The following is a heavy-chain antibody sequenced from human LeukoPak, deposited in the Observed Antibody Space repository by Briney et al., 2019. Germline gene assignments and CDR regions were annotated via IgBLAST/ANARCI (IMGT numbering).Heavy chain of an antibody. D-gene: IGHD6-13*01. Sequence: GGSLRLSCAASGFTFSSYAMSWVRQAPGKGLEWVSVFSGSGPNTYYADSVKGRFTISRDNSKNTLSLQMNSLRAEDTAVYYCATGYSSSWYYFEYWGQGILVTISS. V-gene: IGHV3-23*01. CDR2: FSGSGPNT. CDR3: ATGYSSSWYYFEY. CDR1: GFTFSSYA. J-gene: IGHJ4*02.